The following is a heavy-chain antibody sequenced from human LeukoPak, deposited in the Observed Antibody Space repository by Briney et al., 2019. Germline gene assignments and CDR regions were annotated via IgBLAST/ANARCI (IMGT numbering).Heavy chain of an antibody. V-gene: IGHV1-69*13. D-gene: IGHD6-13*01. CDR3: ELSSSSWYSNDAFDI. J-gene: IGHJ3*02. CDR2: IIPIFGTA. CDR1: GYTFTSYD. Sequence: SVKVSCKASGYTFTSYDINWVRQAPGQGLEWMGGIIPIFGTANYAQKFQGRVTITADESTSTAYMELSSLRSEDTAVYYCELSSSSWYSNDAFDIWGQGTMVTVSS.